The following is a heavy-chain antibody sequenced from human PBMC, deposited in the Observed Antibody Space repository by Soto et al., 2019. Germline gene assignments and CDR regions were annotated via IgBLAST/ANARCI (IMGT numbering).Heavy chain of an antibody. J-gene: IGHJ5*02. D-gene: IGHD6-19*01. CDR1: GFTFSSYA. CDR2: ISGSGGST. V-gene: IGHV3-23*01. CDR3: ASYSGGWPNWFDP. Sequence: PGGSLRLSCAASGFTFSSYAMSWVRQAPGKGLERVSAISGSGGSTYYADSVKGRFTISRDNSKNTLYLQMNSLRAEDTAVYYCASYSGGWPNWFDPWGQGTLVTVSS.